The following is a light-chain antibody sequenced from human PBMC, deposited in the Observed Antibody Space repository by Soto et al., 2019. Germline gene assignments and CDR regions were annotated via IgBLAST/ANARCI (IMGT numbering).Light chain of an antibody. Sequence: QAVVTQEPSFSVSPGGTVTLTCGLSSGSVSTSNYPSWYQQTPGQAPRTLIYTTNTRSSGVPDRFSGPILGNKAALTITGAHAADESDYYCVLYTGSGIPLFGGGTKLTVL. CDR2: TTN. CDR3: VLYTGSGIPL. V-gene: IGLV8-61*01. J-gene: IGLJ2*01. CDR1: SGSVSTSNY.